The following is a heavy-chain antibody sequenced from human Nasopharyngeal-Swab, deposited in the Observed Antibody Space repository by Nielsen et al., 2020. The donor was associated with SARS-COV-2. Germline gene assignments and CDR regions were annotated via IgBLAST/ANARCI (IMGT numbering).Heavy chain of an antibody. CDR1: GYTFTSYW. D-gene: IGHD1-26*01. V-gene: IGHV5-10-1*01. Sequence: KVSCKGSGYTFTSYWISWVRQMPGKGLEWMGRIDPSDSYTNYNPSFQGHVTISVDKSISTAYLQWSSLKASDTAMCYCARGRPSSGSSAYYYYGMDVWGQGTTVTVSS. J-gene: IGHJ6*02. CDR2: IDPSDSYT. CDR3: ARGRPSSGSSAYYYYGMDV.